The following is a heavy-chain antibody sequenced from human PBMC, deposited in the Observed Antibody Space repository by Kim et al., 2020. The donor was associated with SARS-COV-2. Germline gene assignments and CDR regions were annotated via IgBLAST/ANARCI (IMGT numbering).Heavy chain of an antibody. CDR3: ARVQPSSSLTFDY. Sequence: YNPYLQRRVTISVDASQNQFTRKLSSVTAADTAVYYCARVQPSSSLTFDYWGQGTLVTVSS. J-gene: IGHJ4*02. V-gene: IGHV4-31*02. D-gene: IGHD6-13*01.